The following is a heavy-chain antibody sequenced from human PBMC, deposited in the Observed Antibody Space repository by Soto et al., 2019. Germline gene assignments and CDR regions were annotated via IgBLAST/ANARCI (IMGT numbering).Heavy chain of an antibody. J-gene: IGHJ6*02. V-gene: IGHV4-34*01. CDR2: INHSGST. Sequence: SETLSLTCAVYGGSFIGYYCIFIRHPPFKWLEWIVEINHSGSTNYNPSLKSRVTISVDTSKNQFSLKLSSVTAADTAVYYCARGGRRITIFSARSSPDNYYGMDVWGQGTTVTVSS. CDR3: ARGGRRITIFSARSSPDNYYGMDV. D-gene: IGHD3-3*01. CDR1: GGSFIGYY.